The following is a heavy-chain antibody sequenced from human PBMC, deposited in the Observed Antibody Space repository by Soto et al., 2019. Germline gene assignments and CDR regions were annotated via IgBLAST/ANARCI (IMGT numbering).Heavy chain of an antibody. D-gene: IGHD6-19*01. V-gene: IGHV3-30*18. J-gene: IGHJ4*02. CDR3: AKDRGAVSSNFDY. CDR1: GFTFSSYG. CDR2: ISHDGNNQ. Sequence: PGGSLRLSCAASGFTFSSYGMHWVRQAPGKGLDWVSLISHDGNNQYYADSVKGRFTISRDNSKNTLYLQMNNLRADDSAVYYCAKDRGAVSSNFDYWGQGTLVTVSS.